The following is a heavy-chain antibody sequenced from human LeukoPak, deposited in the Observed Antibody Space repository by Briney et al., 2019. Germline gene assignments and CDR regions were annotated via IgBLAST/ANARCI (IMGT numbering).Heavy chain of an antibody. D-gene: IGHD3-10*01. J-gene: IGHJ6*03. Sequence: GASVKVSCKASGYSFTTYYLHWVRQAPGQGHEWMGINNPGGGSVVYGQKFQGRVTMTRDMSTSTVYMELSSLRSEDTAVYYCASDGIKGDYYYMDVWGKGTTVTVSS. CDR3: ASDGIKGDYYYMDV. CDR1: GYSFTTYY. CDR2: NNPGGGSV. V-gene: IGHV1-46*01.